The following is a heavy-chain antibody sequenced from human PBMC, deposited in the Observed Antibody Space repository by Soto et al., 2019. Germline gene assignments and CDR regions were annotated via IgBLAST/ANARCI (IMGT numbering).Heavy chain of an antibody. CDR2: IWYDGSNK. V-gene: IGHV3-33*01. CDR1: GFTFSSYG. CDR3: ARDGSSTSWSSHGDDAFDI. Sequence: QVQLVESGGGVVQPGRSLRLSCAASGFTFSSYGMHWVRQAPGKGLEWVAVIWYDGSNKYYADSVKGRFTISRDNSKNTLYLQMNSLRAEDTAVYYCARDGSSTSWSSHGDDAFDIWGQGTMVTVSS. D-gene: IGHD2-2*01. J-gene: IGHJ3*02.